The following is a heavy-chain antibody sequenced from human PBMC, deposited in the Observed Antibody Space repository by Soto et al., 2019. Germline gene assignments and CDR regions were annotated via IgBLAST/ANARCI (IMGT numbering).Heavy chain of an antibody. D-gene: IGHD1-26*01. Sequence: QVQLVQSGAEVKKPGASVKVSCKASGYTFTSYGISWVRQAPGQGLEWMGRISAYNGNTNYAQKLQGKVTMTTDTSTSTASMELRSLRSDDTAVYYCARVVGALGHWFDPWGQGTLVTVSS. V-gene: IGHV1-18*01. CDR2: ISAYNGNT. CDR1: GYTFTSYG. CDR3: ARVVGALGHWFDP. J-gene: IGHJ5*02.